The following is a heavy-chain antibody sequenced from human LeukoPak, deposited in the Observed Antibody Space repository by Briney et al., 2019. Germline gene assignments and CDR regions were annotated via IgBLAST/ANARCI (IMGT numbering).Heavy chain of an antibody. Sequence: PGGSLRLSCAASGFTFSSYAMSWVRQAPGKGLEWVSAISGSGGSTYYADSVKGRFTISRDNSKNTLYLQMNSLRAEDTAVYYCARGWVAAAGTGHDYWGQGTLVTVSS. D-gene: IGHD6-13*01. CDR3: ARGWVAAAGTGHDY. V-gene: IGHV3-23*01. J-gene: IGHJ4*02. CDR2: ISGSGGST. CDR1: GFTFSSYA.